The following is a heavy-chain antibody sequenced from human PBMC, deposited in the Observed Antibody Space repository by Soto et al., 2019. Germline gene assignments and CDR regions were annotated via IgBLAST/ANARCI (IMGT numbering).Heavy chain of an antibody. CDR1: GYTFTGYY. D-gene: IGHD6-13*01. V-gene: IGHV1-2*04. Sequence: ASVKVSCKASGYTFTGYYIHWVRQAPGQGLEWMGWINPNTGVTNYAQKFRAWVTMPRATSISTAYMELTRLKSDDTAVFSCARDHRSITASRTYGMDVWGQGTTVTVSS. J-gene: IGHJ6*02. CDR3: ARDHRSITASRTYGMDV. CDR2: INPNTGVT.